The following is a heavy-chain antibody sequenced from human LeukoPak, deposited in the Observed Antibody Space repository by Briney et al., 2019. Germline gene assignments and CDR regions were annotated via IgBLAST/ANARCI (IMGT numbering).Heavy chain of an antibody. D-gene: IGHD1-1*01. CDR3: ARVNINNWHSCDY. V-gene: IGHV4-4*02. CDR1: GVSISSNNW. Sequence: SETLSLTCAVSGVSISSNNWWGWVRQPPGQGLEWIGEIYHSGSPNYNPSLKSRVTISVDKSRNHFSLNLSSVTAADTAVNYCARVNINNWHSCDYWGQGTLVTVSS. CDR2: IYHSGSP. J-gene: IGHJ4*02.